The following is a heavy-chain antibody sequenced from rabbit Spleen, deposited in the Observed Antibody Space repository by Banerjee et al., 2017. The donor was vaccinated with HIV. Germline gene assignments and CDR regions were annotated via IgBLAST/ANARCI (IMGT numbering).Heavy chain of an antibody. CDR2: IYTGTSGST. Sequence: QSLEESGGDLVKPGASLTLTCTASGFSFSSSDYMCWVRQAPGKGLEWIACIYTGTSGSTYSATWAKGRFTCSKTSSTTVTLQMTSLTVADTATYFCARDTATSFSTYGMDLWGPGTLVTVS. D-gene: IGHD1-1*01. V-gene: IGHV1S40*01. J-gene: IGHJ6*01. CDR1: GFSFSSSDY. CDR3: ARDTATSFSTYGMDL.